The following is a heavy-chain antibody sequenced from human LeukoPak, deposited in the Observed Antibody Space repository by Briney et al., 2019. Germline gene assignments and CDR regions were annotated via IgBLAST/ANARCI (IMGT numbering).Heavy chain of an antibody. CDR1: GFTFSSYA. J-gene: IGHJ4*02. D-gene: IGHD3-22*01. Sequence: PGGSLKRSCAASGFTFSSYAMSWVPQAPGKGLEWVSAISGSGGSTYYADSVKGRFTISRDNSKNTLYLQMNSLRAEDTAVYYCAKDPYYYDSSGYYYPTFFDYWGQGTLVTVSS. CDR2: ISGSGGST. V-gene: IGHV3-23*01. CDR3: AKDPYYYDSSGYYYPTFFDY.